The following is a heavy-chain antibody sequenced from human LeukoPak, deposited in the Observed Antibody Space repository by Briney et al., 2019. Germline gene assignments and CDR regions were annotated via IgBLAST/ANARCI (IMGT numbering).Heavy chain of an antibody. V-gene: IGHV3-73*01. D-gene: IGHD5-18*01. Sequence: GGSLRLSCAASGFTLSGSAMHWVRQASGKGLEWVGRIRSKANSYATAYAASVKGRFTISRDDSKNTAYLQMNSLKTEDTAVYYCTGMWIQLWLSSEAFDIWGQGTMVTVSS. J-gene: IGHJ3*02. CDR2: IRSKANSYAT. CDR1: GFTLSGSA. CDR3: TGMWIQLWLSSEAFDI.